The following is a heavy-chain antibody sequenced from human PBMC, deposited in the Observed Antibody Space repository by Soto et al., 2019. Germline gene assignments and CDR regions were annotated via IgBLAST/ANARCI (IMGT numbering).Heavy chain of an antibody. V-gene: IGHV4-39*01. J-gene: IGHJ6*02. CDR1: GDSISSSYY. CDR2: FYSSGTT. CDR3: ARLTTYQRDWEGYHYYGMDV. D-gene: IGHD1-26*01. Sequence: PSETLSLTCTISGDSISSSYYWGWIRQPPGKGLEWIGSFYSSGTTYYNPSLRSRVTIFVDTSKNQFSLKLSSVTAADTAVYYCARLTTYQRDWEGYHYYGMDVWGQGTTVTVSS.